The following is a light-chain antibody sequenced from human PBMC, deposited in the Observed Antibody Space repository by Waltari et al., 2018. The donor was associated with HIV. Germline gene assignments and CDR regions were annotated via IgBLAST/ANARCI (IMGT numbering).Light chain of an antibody. CDR1: SSAIGRYY. J-gene: IGLJ2*01. CDR2: RNN. V-gene: IGLV1-47*01. CDR3: ATWDDNLSGVV. Sequence: QSVLTQPPSASGTPGQRVNISCSGSSSAIGRYYVYWFQQLPGTAPKLLIYRNNQRPSGVPVRFSGSNSGTSASLAISGLRSEDEADYYCATWDDNLSGVVFGGGTKLTVL.